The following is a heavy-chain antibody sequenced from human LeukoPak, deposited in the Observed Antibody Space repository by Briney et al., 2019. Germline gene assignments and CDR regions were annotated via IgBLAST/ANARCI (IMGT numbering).Heavy chain of an antibody. Sequence: GGSLRLSCAASGFAFSSYAMHWVRQAPGKGLEWVAVISYDGSNKYYADSVKGRFTIFRDNPKNTLYLQMNSLKTEDTAVYYCARGSLTGYAFSYFGMDVWGKGTTVTVSS. J-gene: IGHJ6*04. D-gene: IGHD3-9*01. CDR3: ARGSLTGYAFSYFGMDV. CDR1: GFAFSSYA. V-gene: IGHV3-30*04. CDR2: ISYDGSNK.